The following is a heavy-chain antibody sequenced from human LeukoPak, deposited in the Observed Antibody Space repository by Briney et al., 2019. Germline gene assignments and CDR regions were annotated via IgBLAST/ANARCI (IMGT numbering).Heavy chain of an antibody. CDR1: GGSISSGGYY. V-gene: IGHV4-31*03. Sequence: SETLSLTCTVSGGSISSGGYYWSWIRQHPGKGLEWIGYIYYSGSTYYNPSLKSRVTISVDTSKNQFSLKLSSVTAADTAVYYCAREYMRRQSTYGLFPEHFFDYWGQGTLVTVSS. CDR2: IYYSGST. D-gene: IGHD3-10*01. J-gene: IGHJ4*02. CDR3: AREYMRRQSTYGLFPEHFFDY.